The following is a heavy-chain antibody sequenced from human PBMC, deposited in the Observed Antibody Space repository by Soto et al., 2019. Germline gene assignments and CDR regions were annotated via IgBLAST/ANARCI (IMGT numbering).Heavy chain of an antibody. Sequence: QVQLQGSGPGLVKPSETLSLTCTFSGGSIRGYYWTWLRQPPGKGLEWIGHIYDSGNANYNPSFKSRVIMSIDVPKAQCPLTLSPAPAADTAVYFCARDRRGSGAFYYYGMAVWGPAATVTVSS. D-gene: IGHD3-10*01. CDR3: ARDRRGSGAFYYYGMAV. V-gene: IGHV4-59*01. J-gene: IGHJ6*02. CDR1: GGSIRGYY. CDR2: IYDSGNA.